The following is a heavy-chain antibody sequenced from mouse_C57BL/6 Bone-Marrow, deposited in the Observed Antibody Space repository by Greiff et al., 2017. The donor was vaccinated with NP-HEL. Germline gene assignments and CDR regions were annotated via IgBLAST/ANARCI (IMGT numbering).Heavy chain of an antibody. CDR1: GYAFSSSW. V-gene: IGHV1-82*01. CDR3: ARGGFPYLYFDV. CDR2: IYPGDGDT. Sequence: VQLQQSGPELVKPGASVKISCKASGYAFSSSWMNWVKQRPGKGLEWIGRIYPGDGDTNYNGKFKGKATLTADKSSSTAYMQLSSLTSEDSAVYFCARGGFPYLYFDVWGTGTTVTVSS. J-gene: IGHJ1*03.